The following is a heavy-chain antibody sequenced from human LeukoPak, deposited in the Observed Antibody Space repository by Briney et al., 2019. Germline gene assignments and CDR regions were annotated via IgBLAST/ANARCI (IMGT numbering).Heavy chain of an antibody. J-gene: IGHJ4*02. V-gene: IGHV4-59*08. CDR2: IFHSGST. D-gene: IGHD3-10*01. CDR3: VRRPVNFVGSGSPFDS. Sequence: SETLSLTCTVSGDSFTAYYWNWIRQPPGTGPDWLGHIFHSGSTSYNPTLKGRVTMSIDASKNQFSLSLRSVTAADTAVYYCVRRPVNFVGSGSPFDSWGQGTLVSVSS. CDR1: GDSFTAYY.